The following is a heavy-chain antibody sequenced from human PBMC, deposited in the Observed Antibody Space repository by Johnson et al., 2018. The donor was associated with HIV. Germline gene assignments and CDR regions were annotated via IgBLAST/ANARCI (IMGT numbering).Heavy chain of an antibody. CDR2: IYSGGST. J-gene: IGHJ3*02. D-gene: IGHD4-23*01. CDR1: GFTVSSNY. Sequence: EKLVESGGGLVQPGGSLRLSCAASGFTVSSNYMSWVRQAPGKGLEWVSVIYSGGSTYYADSVKGRVTISRDNAKNSLYLQMNSLRAEDTAVYYCAKVGATVITPRGEAFDIWGQGTMVTVSS. V-gene: IGHV3-66*01. CDR3: AKVGATVITPRGEAFDI.